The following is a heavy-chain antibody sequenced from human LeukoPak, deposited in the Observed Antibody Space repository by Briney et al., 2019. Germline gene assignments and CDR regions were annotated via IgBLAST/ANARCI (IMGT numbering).Heavy chain of an antibody. CDR3: AKGGLMRFLDY. V-gene: IGHV3-30*18. D-gene: IGHD2-8*01. J-gene: IGHJ4*02. CDR1: GFIFSSYD. CDR2: ISNDGNNK. Sequence: PGGSLRLSCAASGFIFSSYDMYWVRQAPGKGLKWVAVISNDGNNKQYADSVKGRFTISRDNSKNTLYLQMNSLRADDTAVYHCAKGGLMRFLDYWGQGTLVTVSS.